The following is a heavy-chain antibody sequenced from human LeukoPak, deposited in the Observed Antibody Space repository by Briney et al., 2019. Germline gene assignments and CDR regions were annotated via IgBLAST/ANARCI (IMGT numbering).Heavy chain of an antibody. V-gene: IGHV3-30*03. CDR3: ARGMGAIYTDY. CDR1: GFTFSSYG. D-gene: IGHD1-26*01. J-gene: IGHJ4*02. CDR2: ISYDGSNK. Sequence: GGSLRLSCAASGFTFSSYGMHWVRQAPGKGLEWVAVISYDGSNKYYADSVKGRFTISRDNAKNSLYLQMNSLRAEDTAVYYCARGMGAIYTDYWGQGALVTVSS.